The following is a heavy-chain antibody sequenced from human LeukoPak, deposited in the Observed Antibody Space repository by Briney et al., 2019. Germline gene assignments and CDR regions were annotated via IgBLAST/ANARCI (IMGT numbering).Heavy chain of an antibody. Sequence: GGSLRLSCAASGFTFSSYEMNWVRQAPGKGLEWVSYISSSGSTIYYADSVKGRLTVSRDNAKNSLYLQMNSLRAEDTAVYYCARAFQELPQLYYYYYMDVWGKGTTVTVSS. CDR2: ISSSGSTI. J-gene: IGHJ6*03. CDR3: ARAFQELPQLYYYYYMDV. CDR1: GFTFSSYE. V-gene: IGHV3-48*03. D-gene: IGHD6-13*01.